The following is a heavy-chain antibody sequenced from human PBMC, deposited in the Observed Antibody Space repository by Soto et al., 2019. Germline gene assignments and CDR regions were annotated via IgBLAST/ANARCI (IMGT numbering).Heavy chain of an antibody. CDR1: GFTFSDYY. D-gene: IGHD3-10*01. CDR3: ASNLNYYGSGSYYPNYYYYYYMDV. CDR2: ISSSGSTI. Sequence: QVQLVESGGGLVKPGGSLRLSCAASGFTFSDYYMSWIRQAPGKGLEWVSYISSSGSTIYYADSVKGRFTISRDNAKNSLYLQMNSLRAEDTAVYYCASNLNYYGSGSYYPNYYYYYYMDVWGKGTTVTVSS. J-gene: IGHJ6*03. V-gene: IGHV3-11*01.